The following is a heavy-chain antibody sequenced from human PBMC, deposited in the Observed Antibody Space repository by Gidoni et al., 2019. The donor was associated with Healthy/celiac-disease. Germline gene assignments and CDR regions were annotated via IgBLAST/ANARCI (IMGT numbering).Heavy chain of an antibody. D-gene: IGHD1-7*01. CDR3: ARVYWNYFNYYGMDV. CDR2: INHSGST. Sequence: GLEWIGEINHSGSTNYNPSLKSRVTISVDTSKNQFSLKLSSVTAADTAVYYCARVYWNYFNYYGMDVWGQGTTVTVSS. J-gene: IGHJ6*02. V-gene: IGHV4-34*01.